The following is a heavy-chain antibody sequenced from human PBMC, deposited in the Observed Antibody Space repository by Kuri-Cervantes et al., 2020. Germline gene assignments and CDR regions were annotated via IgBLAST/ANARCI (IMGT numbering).Heavy chain of an antibody. Sequence: SQTLSLTCAVSGYSISSGYYWGWIRQPPGKGLEWIGSIYHSGSTYYNPSLKSRVTISVDKSKNQFSLKLSSVTAADTAVYYCARSLWRHCSGGSCYSEPGAYWGQGTLVTVSS. CDR1: GYSISSGYY. D-gene: IGHD2-15*01. J-gene: IGHJ4*02. V-gene: IGHV4-38-2*01. CDR3: ARSLWRHCSGGSCYSEPGAY. CDR2: IYHSGST.